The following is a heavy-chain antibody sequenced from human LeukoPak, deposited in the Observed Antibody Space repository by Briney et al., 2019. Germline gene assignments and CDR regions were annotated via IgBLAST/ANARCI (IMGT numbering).Heavy chain of an antibody. V-gene: IGHV4-38-2*01. D-gene: IGHD3-9*01. CDR3: VRSQFGYFDWLSAFCFDY. CDR1: GDSRSSGSY. CDR2: ISHSGSA. Sequence: SETLSLTCSVSGDSRSSGSYWGWVRQSPGKGLEWVGSISHSGSAYYNPYLKSRVTISVDTSKSHFSLRLTSVTAADTAVYYCVRSQFGYFDWLSAFCFDYWGQGTRVTVSS. J-gene: IGHJ4*02.